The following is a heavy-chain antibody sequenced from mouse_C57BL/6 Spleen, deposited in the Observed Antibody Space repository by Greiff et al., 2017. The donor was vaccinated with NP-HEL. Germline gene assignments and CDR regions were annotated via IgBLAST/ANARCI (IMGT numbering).Heavy chain of an antibody. CDR2: IWRGGST. J-gene: IGHJ4*01. D-gene: IGHD1-1*01. Sequence: VQRVESGPGLVQPSQSLSITCTVSGFSLTSYGVHWVRQSPGKGLEWLGVIWRGGSTDYNAAFMSRLSITKDNSKSQVFFKMNSLQADDTAIYYCAKKNYGSRGAMDYWGQGTSVTVSS. V-gene: IGHV2-5*01. CDR3: AKKNYGSRGAMDY. CDR1: GFSLTSYG.